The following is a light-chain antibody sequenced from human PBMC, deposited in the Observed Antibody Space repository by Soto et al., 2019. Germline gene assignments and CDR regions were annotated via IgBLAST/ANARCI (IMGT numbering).Light chain of an antibody. Sequence: EVVLAQSPGTLYFSPGERAILSCRASQSVTNKYLAWFQQKLGQAHRHLIYGVSTRAISIPDRFIGSGSGKDFTLTISTLESEDVAVYYCRKYGGSPWTFGQGNRVDIK. J-gene: IGKJ1*01. CDR2: GVS. V-gene: IGKV3-20*01. CDR3: RKYGGSPWT. CDR1: QSVTNKY.